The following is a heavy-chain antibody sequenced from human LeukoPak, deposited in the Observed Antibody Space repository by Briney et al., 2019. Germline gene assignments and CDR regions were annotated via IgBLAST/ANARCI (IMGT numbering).Heavy chain of an antibody. CDR2: ISGSGGST. V-gene: IGHV3-23*01. D-gene: IGHD2-2*01. J-gene: IGHJ4*02. Sequence: GGSLRLSCTASGFTFSSYAMSWVRQAPGKGLEWVSAISGSGGSTYYADSVKGRFTISRDNSKNTLYLQMNSLRAEDTAVYYCAKDSDEVVPAATDYWGQGTLVTVSS. CDR1: GFTFSSYA. CDR3: AKDSDEVVPAATDY.